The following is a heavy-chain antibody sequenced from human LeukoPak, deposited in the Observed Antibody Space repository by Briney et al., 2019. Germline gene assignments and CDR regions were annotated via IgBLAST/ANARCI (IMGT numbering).Heavy chain of an antibody. V-gene: IGHV3-21*01. CDR2: ISSSSSYI. Sequence: GGSLRLSCAASGFTFSSYSMNWVRQAPGKGLEWASSISSSSSYIYYADSVKGRFTISRDNAKNSLYLQMNSLRAEDTAVYYCASQLWFGESYFDYWGQGTLVTVSS. CDR1: GFTFSSYS. D-gene: IGHD3-10*01. J-gene: IGHJ4*02. CDR3: ASQLWFGESYFDY.